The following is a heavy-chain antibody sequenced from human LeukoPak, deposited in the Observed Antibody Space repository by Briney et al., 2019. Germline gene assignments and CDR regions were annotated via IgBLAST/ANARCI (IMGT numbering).Heavy chain of an antibody. J-gene: IGHJ4*02. V-gene: IGHV3-23*01. D-gene: IGHD5-24*01. CDR1: GFTFSSYG. Sequence: PGGTLRLSCAASGFTFSSYGMSWVRQAPGKGLEWVSAISGSGGSTYYADSVKGRFTISRDNSKNTLYLQMNSLRAEDTAVYCCAKFTADNYYFDYWGQGTLVTVSS. CDR3: AKFTADNYYFDY. CDR2: ISGSGGST.